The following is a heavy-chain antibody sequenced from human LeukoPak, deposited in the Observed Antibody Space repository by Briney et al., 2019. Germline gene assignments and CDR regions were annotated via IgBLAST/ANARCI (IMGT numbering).Heavy chain of an antibody. CDR1: GFTFSSYA. D-gene: IGHD1-1*01. J-gene: IGHJ4*02. Sequence: GGSLRLSCAASGFTFSSYAMSWVRQTPGKGLEWVSVISGSGGSTYYTDSVKGRFTISRDNSKNTLYLQMNSLRAEDTAVYYCAKGTRDKTGTTDYWGQGTLVTVSS. CDR2: ISGSGGST. V-gene: IGHV3-23*01. CDR3: AKGTRDKTGTTDY.